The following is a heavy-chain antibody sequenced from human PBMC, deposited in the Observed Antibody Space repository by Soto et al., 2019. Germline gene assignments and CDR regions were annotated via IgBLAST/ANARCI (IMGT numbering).Heavy chain of an antibody. CDR1: GGSISSGGYD. J-gene: IGHJ6*02. Sequence: SETLSLTCTVSGGSISSGGYDWSWIRQHPGKGLEWIGYIYYSGSTYYNPSLKSRVTISVDTSKNQFSLKLSSVTAADTAVYYCARDRYDSSGWSPGYYYGMDVWGQGTTVTVSS. CDR2: IYYSGST. V-gene: IGHV4-31*03. D-gene: IGHD6-19*01. CDR3: ARDRYDSSGWSPGYYYGMDV.